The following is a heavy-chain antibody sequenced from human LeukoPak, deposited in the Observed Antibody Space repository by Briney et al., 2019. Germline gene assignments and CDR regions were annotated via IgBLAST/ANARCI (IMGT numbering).Heavy chain of an antibody. Sequence: GGSLRLSCAASGFTFSSYAMSWVRQAPGKGLEWVSAISGSGGSTYYADSVKGRFTISRDNSKNTLYLQMNSLRAEDTAVYYCAKERDIVVVVAATISRFDPWGQGTLVTVSS. CDR3: AKERDIVVVVAATISRFDP. D-gene: IGHD2-15*01. V-gene: IGHV3-23*01. CDR1: GFTFSSYA. J-gene: IGHJ5*02. CDR2: ISGSGGST.